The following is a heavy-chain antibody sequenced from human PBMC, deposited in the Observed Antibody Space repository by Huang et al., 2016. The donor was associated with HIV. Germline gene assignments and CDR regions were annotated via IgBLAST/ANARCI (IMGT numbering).Heavy chain of an antibody. CDR3: ARGRTRSSLYDSYYGLDV. CDR2: SIPIFGTA. J-gene: IGHJ6*02. V-gene: IGHV1-69*01. Sequence: QVQLVQSGAEVKKPGSSVKVSCKASGGTFSTYAISGVRQAPGQGLEWMGGSIPIFGTANYAQKFQGTVTITADEFTSTAYMELSSLRSEDTALYYCARGRTRSSLYDSYYGLDVWGQGTTVTVSS. D-gene: IGHD6-6*01. CDR1: GGTFSTYA.